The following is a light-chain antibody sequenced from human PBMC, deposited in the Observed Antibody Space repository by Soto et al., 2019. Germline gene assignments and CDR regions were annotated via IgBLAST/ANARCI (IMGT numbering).Light chain of an antibody. V-gene: IGKV1-39*01. CDR2: AAS. CDR1: QSISTY. Sequence: DIQMTQSPSSLSASVGDRVTITCRASQSISTYLNWYQQRPGKAPELLIYAASRLQSGVPSRFSGSGSGTDFALTIRSLQPEDFATYYCQQTYSTPLLPFGGGTKVEIK. CDR3: QQTYSTPLLP. J-gene: IGKJ4*01.